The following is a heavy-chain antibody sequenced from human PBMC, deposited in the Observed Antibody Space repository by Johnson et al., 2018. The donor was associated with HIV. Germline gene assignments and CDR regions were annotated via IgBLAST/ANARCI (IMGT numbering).Heavy chain of an antibody. Sequence: QVQLVESGGGLVKPGGSLRLSCAASGFTFSDYYMSWIRKAPGKGLEWVSYISSSGGTISNADSVKGRFTISRNNAKNSLYLQMNSLRAEDTALYYCATGGSSWFPDAFDIWGQGTMVTVSS. CDR3: ATGGSSWFPDAFDI. CDR1: GFTFSDYY. D-gene: IGHD6-13*01. V-gene: IGHV3-11*01. CDR2: ISSSGGTI. J-gene: IGHJ3*02.